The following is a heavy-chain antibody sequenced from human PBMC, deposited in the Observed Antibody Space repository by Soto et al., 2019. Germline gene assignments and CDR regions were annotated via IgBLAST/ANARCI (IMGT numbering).Heavy chain of an antibody. CDR3: AKEAGDH. J-gene: IGHJ4*02. CDR2: IIPIFGIK. CDR1: GGTFNTYA. D-gene: IGHD3-10*01. Sequence: QMQLVQSGAEVKERGSSVKISCKTSGGTFNTYALTWVRQAPGQGLEWIGGIIPIFGIKNVAQRFQGRVTINADGSLTKAYMEITSLRSDDTAVYYCAKEAGDHWGQRTLVTVSS. V-gene: IGHV1-69*01.